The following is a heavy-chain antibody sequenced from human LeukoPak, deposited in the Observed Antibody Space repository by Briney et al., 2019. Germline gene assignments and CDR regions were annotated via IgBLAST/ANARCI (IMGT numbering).Heavy chain of an antibody. Sequence: PSETLSLTCTVSGGSISSGDYYWSWIRQPPGKGLEWIGYIYYSGSTYYNPSLKSRVTISVDTSKNQFSLKLSSVTAADTAVYYCARERSAAAGEGYFDYWGRGTLVTVSS. J-gene: IGHJ4*02. CDR3: ARERSAAAGEGYFDY. V-gene: IGHV4-30-4*01. D-gene: IGHD6-13*01. CDR1: GGSISSGDYY. CDR2: IYYSGST.